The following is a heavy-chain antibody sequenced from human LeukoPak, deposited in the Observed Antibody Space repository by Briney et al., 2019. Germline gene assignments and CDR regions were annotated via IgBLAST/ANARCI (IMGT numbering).Heavy chain of an antibody. V-gene: IGHV3-21*01. CDR3: AHIVVVPAANSYAFDI. CDR2: ISSSSSYI. Sequence: GGSLRLSCAASGFTFSSHSMNWVRQAPGKGLEWVSSISSSSSYIYYADSVKGRFTISRDNAKNSLYLQMNSLRAEDTAVYYCAHIVVVPAANSYAFDIWGQGTMVTVSS. CDR1: GFTFSSHS. D-gene: IGHD2-2*01. J-gene: IGHJ3*02.